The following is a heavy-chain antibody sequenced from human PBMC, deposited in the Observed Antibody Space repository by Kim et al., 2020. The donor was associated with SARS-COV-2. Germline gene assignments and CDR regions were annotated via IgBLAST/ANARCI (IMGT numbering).Heavy chain of an antibody. Sequence: ASVKVSCKASGYTFTSYYMHWVRQAPGQGLEWMGIINPSGGSTSYAQKFQGRVTMTRDTSTSTVYMELSSLRSEDTAVYYCARVPRINYYDSSGYYSHYGMDVWGQETTVTVSS. D-gene: IGHD3-22*01. CDR1: GYTFTSYY. CDR3: ARVPRINYYDSSGYYSHYGMDV. CDR2: INPSGGST. J-gene: IGHJ6*02. V-gene: IGHV1-46*01.